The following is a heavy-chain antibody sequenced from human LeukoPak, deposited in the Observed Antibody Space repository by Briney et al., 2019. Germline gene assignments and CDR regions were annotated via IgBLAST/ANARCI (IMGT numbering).Heavy chain of an antibody. J-gene: IGHJ3*02. Sequence: GESLKISCKGSGYSFTSYWIGWVRQMPGKGLEWMGIIYPGDSDTRYSPSFQGQVTISADKSISTAYLQWSSLKASDTAMYYCARPRGDRLEAGAFDIWGQGTMVTVSS. CDR1: GYSFTSYW. V-gene: IGHV5-51*01. CDR3: ARPRGDRLEAGAFDI. CDR2: IYPGDSDT. D-gene: IGHD1-1*01.